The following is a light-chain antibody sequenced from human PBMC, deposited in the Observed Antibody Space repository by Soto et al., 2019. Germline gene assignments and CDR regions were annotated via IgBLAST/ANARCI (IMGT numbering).Light chain of an antibody. CDR1: GSTFGAGSD. V-gene: IGLV1-40*01. CDR2: YNT. J-gene: IGLJ2*01. Sequence: QSVLTQPPSVSGAPGQRVTISCTVSGSTFGAGSDVHWYQQVPGTAPKLLISYNTNRLSGVPDRFSGSKSGTSASLAISGLQPEDEADYYCQCYDSSLTVLFGGGTKLTVL. CDR3: QCYDSSLTVL.